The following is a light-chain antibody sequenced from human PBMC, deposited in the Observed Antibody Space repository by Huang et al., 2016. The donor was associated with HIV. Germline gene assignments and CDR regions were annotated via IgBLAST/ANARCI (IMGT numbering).Light chain of an antibody. Sequence: EIVMTQSPDTLSVSPGARATRSCRASESVSINLAWYQQRPGQAPRLLIHGASNRAPRLPARFRGSGSAAEFPLTISSLQSEDFALYYCQQYNNWPYTFGQGTKLEIK. CDR1: ESVSIN. J-gene: IGKJ2*01. CDR3: QQYNNWPYT. CDR2: GAS. V-gene: IGKV3-15*01.